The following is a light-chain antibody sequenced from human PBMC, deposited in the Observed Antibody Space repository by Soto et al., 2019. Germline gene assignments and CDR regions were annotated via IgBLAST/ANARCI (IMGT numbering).Light chain of an antibody. CDR1: RSVSSSN. V-gene: IGKV3-20*01. Sequence: EIVLTHSPFTLSSSPAETATLSCRGGRSVSSSNLAWFQQKPGKAPRLLIYGASSMASGVPARFSGSGSGTNFTLTISSLEPEDFAAYYCQQYDSYSWTFGQGTKVDI. CDR2: GAS. J-gene: IGKJ1*01. CDR3: QQYDSYSWT.